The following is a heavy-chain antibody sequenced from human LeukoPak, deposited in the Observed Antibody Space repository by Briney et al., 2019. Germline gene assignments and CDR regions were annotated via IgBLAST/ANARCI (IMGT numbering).Heavy chain of an antibody. J-gene: IGHJ4*02. CDR2: ISSGGSTI. Sequence: PGGSLRLSCAASGFTFSSFEVNWVRQAPGKGLEWVSSISSGGSTIYYADSVKGRFTIPRDNAKNTLYLQMNNLRAEDTAVYYCARDSYDYDSSGYYSGPCDYWGQGTLVTVSS. CDR1: GFTFSSFE. CDR3: ARDSYDYDSSGYYSGPCDY. V-gene: IGHV3-48*03. D-gene: IGHD3-22*01.